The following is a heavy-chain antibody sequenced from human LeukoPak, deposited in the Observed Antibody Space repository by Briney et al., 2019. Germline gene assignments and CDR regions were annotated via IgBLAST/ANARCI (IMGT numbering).Heavy chain of an antibody. D-gene: IGHD6-19*01. CDR2: ISGSGGST. CDR1: GFTFSSYA. Sequence: PGGSLRLSCAASGFTFSSYAMSWVRQAPGKGLEWVSAISGSGGSTYYADSVKGQFTISRDNSKNTLYPQMNSLRAEDTAVYYCAKDYQGRWLVYFDYWGQGTLVTVSS. J-gene: IGHJ4*02. V-gene: IGHV3-23*01. CDR3: AKDYQGRWLVYFDY.